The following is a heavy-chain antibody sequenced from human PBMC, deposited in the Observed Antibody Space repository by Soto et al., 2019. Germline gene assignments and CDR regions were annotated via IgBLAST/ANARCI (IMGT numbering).Heavy chain of an antibody. J-gene: IGHJ4*02. Sequence: QVHLVQSGAEVKKPGSSVKVSCKASGGTFSGYAISWVRQAPGQGLEWVGGIVPVSGLTNFAQKFQDRLTMTADLSTTTAYMQLSSLRSEDTAVYYCATDRGGQLMALGDYWGQGTLVTVSS. CDR3: ATDRGGQLMALGDY. D-gene: IGHD6-13*01. CDR2: IVPVSGLT. CDR1: GGTFSGYA. V-gene: IGHV1-69*17.